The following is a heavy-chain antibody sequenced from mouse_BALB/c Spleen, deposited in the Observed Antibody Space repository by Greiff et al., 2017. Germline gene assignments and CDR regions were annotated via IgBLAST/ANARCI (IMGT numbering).Heavy chain of an antibody. V-gene: IGHV2-9*02. CDR1: GFSLTSYG. CDR3: AREGTTVVAPQYYFDY. Sequence: VKLQESGPGLVAPSQSLSITCTVSGFSLTSYGVHWVRQPPGKGLEWLGVIWAGGSTNYNSALMSRLSISKDNSKSQVFLKMNSLQTDDTAMYYCAREGTTVVAPQYYFDYWGEGTTLTVSS. CDR2: IWAGGST. J-gene: IGHJ2*01. D-gene: IGHD1-1*01.